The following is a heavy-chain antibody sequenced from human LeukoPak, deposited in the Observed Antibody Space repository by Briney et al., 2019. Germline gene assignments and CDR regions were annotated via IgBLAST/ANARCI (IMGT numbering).Heavy chain of an antibody. Sequence: GGSLRLSCAASGFTFSDFAMIWARRPPGKGLEWVSSIFQGGGEIHYADSVRGRFTISRDNSRSTLFLQMNSLRAEDTAIYYCATYRQVMLPFESWGQGTLVTVSS. J-gene: IGHJ4*02. CDR1: GFTFSDFA. D-gene: IGHD5-18*01. CDR2: IFQGGGEI. CDR3: ATYRQVMLPFES. V-gene: IGHV3-23*01.